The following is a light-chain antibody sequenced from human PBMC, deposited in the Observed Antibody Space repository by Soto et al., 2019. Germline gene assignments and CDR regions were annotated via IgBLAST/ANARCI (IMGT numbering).Light chain of an antibody. V-gene: IGLV2-14*01. CDR2: DVS. J-gene: IGLJ1*01. Sequence: QSVLTQPASVSGSPGQSLTISCTGTSSDVGGYNYVSWYQQHPGKAPKLMIYDVSNRPSGVSNRFSGSKSGNTASLTISGLKAEDEADYYCSSYTSSSTSLYVFGTGTKVTVL. CDR1: SSDVGGYNY. CDR3: SSYTSSSTSLYV.